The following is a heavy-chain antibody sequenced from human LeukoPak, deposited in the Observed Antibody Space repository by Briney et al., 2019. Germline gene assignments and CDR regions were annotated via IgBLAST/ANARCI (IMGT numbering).Heavy chain of an antibody. D-gene: IGHD3-3*01. CDR1: GGSISSYY. V-gene: IGHV4-4*07. CDR2: IYTSGST. CDR3: ARNAETDFWSGYYTFDY. Sequence: SETLSLTCTVSGGSISSYYWSWIRQPAGKGLEWIGRIYTSGSTNYNPSLKSRVTISVDTSKNQFSLKLSSVTAADTAAYYCARNAETDFWSGYYTFDYWGQGTLVTVSS. J-gene: IGHJ4*02.